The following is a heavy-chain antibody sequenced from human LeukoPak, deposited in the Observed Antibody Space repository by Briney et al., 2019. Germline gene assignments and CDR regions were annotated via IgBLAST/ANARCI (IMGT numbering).Heavy chain of an antibody. V-gene: IGHV1-18*01. J-gene: IGHJ4*02. Sequence: ASVKVSCKASGYTFTSYGISWVRQAPGQGLEWMGWSSTYNGNTNYAQKLQGRVTMTTDTSTSTAYMELRSLRSDDTAVYYCARVSYSGGYTFGYGDYWGRGTLVTVSS. CDR1: GYTFTSYG. CDR2: SSTYNGNT. D-gene: IGHD5-18*01. CDR3: ARVSYSGGYTFGYGDY.